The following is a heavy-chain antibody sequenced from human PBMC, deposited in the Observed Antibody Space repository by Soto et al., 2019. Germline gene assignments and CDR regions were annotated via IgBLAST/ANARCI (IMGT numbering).Heavy chain of an antibody. CDR1: GGSISSSSYY. J-gene: IGHJ4*02. Sequence: SETLSLTCTVSGGSISSSSYYWGWIRQPPGKGLEWIGSIYYSGSTYYNPSLKSRVTISVDTSKNQFSLKLSSVTAADTAVYYCARLKYDSSGYYSLYYFDYWGQGTLVTVSS. CDR3: ARLKYDSSGYYSLYYFDY. D-gene: IGHD3-22*01. V-gene: IGHV4-39*01. CDR2: IYYSGST.